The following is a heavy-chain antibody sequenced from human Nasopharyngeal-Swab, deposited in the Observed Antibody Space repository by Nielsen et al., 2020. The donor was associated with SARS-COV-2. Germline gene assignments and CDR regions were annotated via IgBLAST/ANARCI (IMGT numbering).Heavy chain of an antibody. CDR1: GYTLTSYG. J-gene: IGHJ5*02. CDR2: ISAYNGNT. Sequence: ASVKVSCKASGYTLTSYGISWVRQAPGQGLEWMGWISAYNGNTNYAQKLQGRVTMTTDTSTSTAYMELRSLRSDDTAVYYCARAPLFGVVIYWFDPWGQGTLVTVSS. CDR3: ARAPLFGVVIYWFDP. D-gene: IGHD3-3*01. V-gene: IGHV1-18*01.